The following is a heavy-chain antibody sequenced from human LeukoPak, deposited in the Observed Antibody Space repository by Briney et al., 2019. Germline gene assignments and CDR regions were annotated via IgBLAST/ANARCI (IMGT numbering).Heavy chain of an antibody. CDR2: ISYEGNNK. J-gene: IGHJ4*02. CDR3: VLGHYGGLFDN. CDR1: GFIFSNYA. Sequence: PGGSLRLSCAASGFIFSNYAMHWVRQAPGKGLEWVAVISYEGNNKYYADSVKGRFTISRDNSKNTLYVQMNSLRVEDTAVYYCVLGHYGGLFDNWGQGTLVTVSS. D-gene: IGHD4-23*01. V-gene: IGHV3-30-3*01.